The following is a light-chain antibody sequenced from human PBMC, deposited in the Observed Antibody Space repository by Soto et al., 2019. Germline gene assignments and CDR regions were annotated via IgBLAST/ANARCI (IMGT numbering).Light chain of an antibody. CDR3: QQYDNLPT. Sequence: DIQMTQSPSTLSASVGDRVTITCRASQTISSWLAWYQQKPGKAPKLLIYKASTLKSGVPSRFSGSGSGTDFTFTISSLQPEDIATYYCQQYDNLPTFGQGTKVDIK. V-gene: IGKV1-5*03. CDR2: KAS. J-gene: IGKJ1*01. CDR1: QTISSW.